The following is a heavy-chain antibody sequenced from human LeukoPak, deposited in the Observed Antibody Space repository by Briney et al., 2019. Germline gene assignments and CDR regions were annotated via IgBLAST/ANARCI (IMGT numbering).Heavy chain of an antibody. CDR2: ISYDGSNK. CDR3: ARVDPPIVGATGSYYFDY. CDR1: GFTFSSYA. D-gene: IGHD1-26*01. J-gene: IGHJ4*02. Sequence: LRLSCAASGFTFSSYAIHWVRQAPGKGLEWVAVISYDGSNKYYADSVKGRFTISRDNSKNTLYLQMNSLRAEDTAVYYCARVDPPIVGATGSYYFDYWGQGTLVTVSS. V-gene: IGHV3-30-3*01.